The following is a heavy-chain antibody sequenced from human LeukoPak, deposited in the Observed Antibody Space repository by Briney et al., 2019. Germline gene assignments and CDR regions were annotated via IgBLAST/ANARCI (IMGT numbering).Heavy chain of an antibody. CDR2: INTDGSST. V-gene: IGHV3-74*01. Sequence: PGGSLRLSCAASGFTFSSYWMHWVRQAPGKGLVWVSRINTDGSSTSYADSVKGRFTISGDNAKNTLYLQMNSLRAEDTAVYYCARARQLWSPYYYYYYMDVWGKGTTVTVSS. CDR3: ARARQLWSPYYYYYYMDV. J-gene: IGHJ6*03. D-gene: IGHD5-18*01. CDR1: GFTFSSYW.